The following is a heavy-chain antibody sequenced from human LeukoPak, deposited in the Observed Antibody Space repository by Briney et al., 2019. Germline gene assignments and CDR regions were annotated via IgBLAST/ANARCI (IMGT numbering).Heavy chain of an antibody. Sequence: PSGTLTLTCSVSVGPIRNYYWSWIRQPPGKGLEHIGYKYYSGRSDYNPSLQSRVTMSVDTSKNQFSLILTSMTAADTAVYYCAAGNGWLDFWSQGTLVTVSS. CDR1: VGPIRNYY. J-gene: IGHJ4*02. CDR3: AAGNGWLDF. CDR2: KYYSGRS. V-gene: IGHV4-59*01. D-gene: IGHD6-19*01.